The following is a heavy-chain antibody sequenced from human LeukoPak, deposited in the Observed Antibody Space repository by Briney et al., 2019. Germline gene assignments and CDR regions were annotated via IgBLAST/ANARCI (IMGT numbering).Heavy chain of an antibody. V-gene: IGHV3-7*01. J-gene: IGHJ5*02. D-gene: IGHD3-10*01. CDR1: GFTFSSYW. CDR3: ARDGDYYGSGSYYSWFDP. CDR2: IKQDGSEK. Sequence: GGSLRLSCAASGFTFSSYWMSWVRQAPGKGLEWVANIKQDGSEKYYVDSVKGRFTISRDNAKNSLYLQMNSLRAEDTAVYYRARDGDYYGSGSYYSWFDPWGQGTLVTVSS.